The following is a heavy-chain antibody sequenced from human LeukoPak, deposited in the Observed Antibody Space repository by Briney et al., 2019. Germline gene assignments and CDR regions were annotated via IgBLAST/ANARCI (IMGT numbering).Heavy chain of an antibody. Sequence: GGSLRLSCAASGFTLSSYGMHWVRRAPGKGLEWVAVISYDGSNKYYADSVKGRFTISRDNSKNTLYLQMNSLRAEDTALYYCAKGVYGSGSYPHVDYWGQGTLVTVSS. CDR3: AKGVYGSGSYPHVDY. CDR1: GFTLSSYG. CDR2: ISYDGSNK. D-gene: IGHD3-10*01. J-gene: IGHJ4*02. V-gene: IGHV3-30*18.